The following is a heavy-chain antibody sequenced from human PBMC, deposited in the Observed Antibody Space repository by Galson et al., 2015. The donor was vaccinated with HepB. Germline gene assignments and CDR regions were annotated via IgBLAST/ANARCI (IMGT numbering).Heavy chain of an antibody. CDR3: AKDSCSSTSCQVDFDY. V-gene: IGHV3-30*02. CDR1: GFTFSSYG. J-gene: IGHJ4*02. CDR2: IRYDGSNK. D-gene: IGHD2-2*01. Sequence: SLRLSCAASGFTFSSYGMHWVRQAPGKGLEWVAFIRYDGSNKYYADSVKGRFTISRDNSKNTLYLQMNSLRAEDTAVYYCAKDSCSSTSCQVDFDYWGQGTLVTVSS.